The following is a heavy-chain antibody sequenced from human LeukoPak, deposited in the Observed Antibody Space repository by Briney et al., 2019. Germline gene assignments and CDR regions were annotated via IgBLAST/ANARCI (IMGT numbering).Heavy chain of an antibody. J-gene: IGHJ4*02. V-gene: IGHV3-23*01. CDR3: AKDPLFTMVRGVIKDY. CDR1: GFTFSHHG. Sequence: GGSLRLSCAASGFTFSHHGMNWVRQAPGKGLEWVSAISGSGGSTYYADSVKGRFTISRDNSKNTLYLQMNSLRAEDTAVYYCAKDPLFTMVRGVIKDYWGQGTLVTVSS. D-gene: IGHD3-10*01. CDR2: ISGSGGST.